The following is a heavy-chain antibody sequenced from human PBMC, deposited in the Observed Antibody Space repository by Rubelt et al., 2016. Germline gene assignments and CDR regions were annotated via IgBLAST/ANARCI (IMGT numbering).Heavy chain of an antibody. V-gene: IGHV3-23*01. CDR1: GFTFSNYA. CDR2: IMYHGSST. J-gene: IGHJ5*01. CDR3: AKGGLSYSTALDS. D-gene: IGHD6-13*01. Sequence: EVQLLESGGGLEQPGGSLRLSCAASGFTFSNYAMTWVRQAPGKGLEWVSCIMYHGSSTYYADSVQGRFTISIDNSKNILDLKMNSLRAEDTAVYFGAKGGLSYSTALDSWGQGTLVTVSS.